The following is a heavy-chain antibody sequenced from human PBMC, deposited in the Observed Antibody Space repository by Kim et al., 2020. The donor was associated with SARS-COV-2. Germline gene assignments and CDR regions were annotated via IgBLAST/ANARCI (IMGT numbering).Heavy chain of an antibody. J-gene: IGHJ2*01. CDR3: AKVNDYGDYLQWYFDL. V-gene: IGHV3-23*01. Sequence: KRLFTISRDNSKNTLYLQMHSLRAEDTAVYYCAKVNDYGDYLQWYFDLWGRGTLVTVSS. D-gene: IGHD4-17*01.